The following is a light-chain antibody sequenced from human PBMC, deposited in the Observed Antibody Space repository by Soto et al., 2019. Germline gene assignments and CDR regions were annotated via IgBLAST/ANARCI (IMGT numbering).Light chain of an antibody. V-gene: IGKV1-5*03. Sequence: DIQMTQSPSTLSASVGDRVTITCRASQSISSWLAWYQQKPGKAPKLLIYEASNLESGVPSRFSGSGSGTEFTLTISSLQPDDFATYYCQQYSTYSWTFGQGTQVEIK. CDR3: QQYSTYSWT. J-gene: IGKJ1*01. CDR2: EAS. CDR1: QSISSW.